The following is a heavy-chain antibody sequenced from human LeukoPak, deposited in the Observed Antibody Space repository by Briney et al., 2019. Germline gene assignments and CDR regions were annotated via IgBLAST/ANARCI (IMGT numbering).Heavy chain of an antibody. CDR3: ARLEGYCTNGVCYTILFDY. D-gene: IGHD2-8*01. CDR1: GGSVSSGSYY. CDR2: IYYSGST. V-gene: IGHV4-61*01. J-gene: IGHJ4*02. Sequence: SETLSLTCTVSGGSVSSGSYYWSWIRQPPGKGLEWIGYIYYSGSTNYNPSLKSRVTISVDTSKNQFSLKLSSVTAADTAVYYCARLEGYCTNGVCYTILFDYWGQGTLVTVSS.